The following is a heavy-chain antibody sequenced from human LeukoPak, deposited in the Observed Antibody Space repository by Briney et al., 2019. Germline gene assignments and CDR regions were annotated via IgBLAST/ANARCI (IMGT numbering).Heavy chain of an antibody. D-gene: IGHD3-10*01. Sequence: SGPTLVKPTQTLTLTCTFSGFSLSTSGVGVGWIRQPPGKALEWLALIYWDDDKRYSPSPKSRLTITKDTSKNQVVLTMTNMDPVDTATYYCARGRFGELYLDYWGQGTLVTVSS. J-gene: IGHJ4*02. CDR2: IYWDDDK. CDR1: GFSLSTSGVG. CDR3: ARGRFGELYLDY. V-gene: IGHV2-5*02.